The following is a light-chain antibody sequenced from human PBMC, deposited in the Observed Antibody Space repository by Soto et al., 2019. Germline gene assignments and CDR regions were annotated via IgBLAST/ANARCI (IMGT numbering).Light chain of an antibody. J-gene: IGLJ1*01. Sequence: QSALTQPASVSGSPGQSITISCTGTSIDVGSYNRVSWYQQHPGKAPKLMIYEGTKRPSGVSTRFSGSKSGNTASLTISGLLAEDEGDYYCCSYTTTYTYVFGTGTKVTVL. CDR2: EGT. CDR1: SIDVGSYNR. CDR3: CSYTTTYTYV. V-gene: IGLV2-23*01.